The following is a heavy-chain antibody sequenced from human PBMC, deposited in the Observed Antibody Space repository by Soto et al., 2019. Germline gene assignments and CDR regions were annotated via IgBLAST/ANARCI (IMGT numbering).Heavy chain of an antibody. J-gene: IGHJ5*02. CDR1: GFTFGNYA. D-gene: IGHD2-15*01. Sequence: PGGSLRLSCVGSGFTFGNYAMSWVRQAPGKGLEWVSSITGIDGRTYYADSVKGRFTISRDNPKNTLYLQMNNLRAEDTAMFYCAKDRGPYCSGGICYLLSWFDHWGQGAQVTVSS. CDR3: AKDRGPYCSGGICYLLSWFDH. V-gene: IGHV3-23*01. CDR2: ITGIDGRT.